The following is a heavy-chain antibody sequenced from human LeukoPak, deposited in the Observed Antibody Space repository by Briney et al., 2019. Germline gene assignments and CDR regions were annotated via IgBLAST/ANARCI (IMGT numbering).Heavy chain of an antibody. CDR1: GFTFSDYY. CDR2: ISSSGGTI. V-gene: IGHV3-11*04. CDR3: ARDRVAARQWGYYYYMDV. D-gene: IGHD6-6*01. Sequence: PGGSLRLSCAASGFTFSDYYMSWIRQAPGKGLEWVSYISSSGGTIYYADSVKGRFTISRDNAKNSLYLQMNSLRAEDTAVYYCARDRVAARQWGYYYYMDVWGKGTTVTVSS. J-gene: IGHJ6*03.